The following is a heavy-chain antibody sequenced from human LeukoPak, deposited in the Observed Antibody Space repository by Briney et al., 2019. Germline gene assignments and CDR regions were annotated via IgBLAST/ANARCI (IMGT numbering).Heavy chain of an antibody. J-gene: IGHJ4*02. CDR2: INHSGST. D-gene: IGHD1-26*01. CDR3: ASRGGTYSRSLDY. CDR1: GGSFSGYY. V-gene: IGHV4-34*01. Sequence: PSETLSLTCAAYGGSFSGYYWSWIRQPPGKGLEWLWEINHSGSTNYNPSLKSRVTISVDTSKNQFSLKLSSATAADTAVYYCASRGGTYSRSLDYWGQGTLVTVSS.